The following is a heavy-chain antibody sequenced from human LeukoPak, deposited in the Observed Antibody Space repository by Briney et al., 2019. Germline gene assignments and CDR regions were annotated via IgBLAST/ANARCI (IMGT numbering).Heavy chain of an antibody. V-gene: IGHV3-21*01. CDR1: GFSINTYS. CDR3: ASHPRSDNGDFLFDF. D-gene: IGHD4-17*01. Sequence: GRSLRLSCTGSGFSINTYSMNWVRQAPRKGLEWVSSISSSSRYILYAESVKGRFTISRDNAQNSLFLQMNSLRDEDTAVYYCASHPRSDNGDFLFDFWGQGTLVTVSS. CDR2: ISSSSRYI. J-gene: IGHJ5*01.